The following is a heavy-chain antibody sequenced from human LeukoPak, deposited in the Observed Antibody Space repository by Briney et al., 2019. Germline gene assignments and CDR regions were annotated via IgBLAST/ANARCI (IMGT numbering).Heavy chain of an antibody. CDR1: GFTFSSYE. CDR2: ISSNGSPI. Sequence: PGGSLRLSCAASGFTFSSYEMNWVRQAPGKGLEWVSYISSNGSPIYYADSVRGRFTISRDNAENSLYLQMSSLRAEDTAVYYCARASLYYDSGAYYRGFDYWGQGTLVTVSS. J-gene: IGHJ4*02. D-gene: IGHD3-22*01. CDR3: ARASLYYDSGAYYRGFDY. V-gene: IGHV3-48*03.